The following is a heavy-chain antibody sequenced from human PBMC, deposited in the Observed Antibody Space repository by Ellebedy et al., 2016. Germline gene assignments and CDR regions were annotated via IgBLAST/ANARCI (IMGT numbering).Heavy chain of an antibody. D-gene: IGHD4-11*01. CDR3: VHRTTVTSVDY. J-gene: IGHJ4*02. CDR2: IYGNDDK. CDR1: GFSLTTNQVV. Sequence: SGPTLVKPTQTLTLTCTFSGFSLTTNQVVVGWVRQPPGKAPEWLTFIYGNDDKRYSPSLLSRLTITKNNSKNQVGLTMTNMHPVDTGTYFCVHRTTVTSVDYWGQGILVTVSS. V-gene: IGHV2-5*01.